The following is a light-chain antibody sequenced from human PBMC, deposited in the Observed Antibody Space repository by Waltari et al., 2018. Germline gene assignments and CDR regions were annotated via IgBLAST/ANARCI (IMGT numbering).Light chain of an antibody. V-gene: IGLV2-23*02. J-gene: IGLJ2*01. CDR2: EVT. CDR1: SSDVGSYNL. CDR3: CTYARSSTSV. Sequence: QSALTQPASVSGSPGQSITISCTGTSSDVGSYNLVSWYQQHPGKAPKLMIYEVTKRPSVVSNRFSGSKSGNTASLTISGLQAEDEADYYCCTYARSSTSVFGGGTKLTVL.